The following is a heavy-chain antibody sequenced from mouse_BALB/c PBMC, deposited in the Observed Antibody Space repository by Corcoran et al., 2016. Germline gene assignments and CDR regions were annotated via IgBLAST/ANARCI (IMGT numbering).Heavy chain of an antibody. CDR2: INPYNDGT. Sequence: EVQLQQSGPELVKPGASVKMSCKASGYTFTSYVMHWVKQKPGQGLEWIGYINPYNDGTKYNEKFKGKATLTSDKSSSTAYMELSSLTSEDSAVYSCARGGGMITTRYFDVWGAGTTVTVSS. CDR3: ARGGGMITTRYFDV. J-gene: IGHJ1*01. D-gene: IGHD2-4*01. CDR1: GYTFTSYV. V-gene: IGHV1S136*01.